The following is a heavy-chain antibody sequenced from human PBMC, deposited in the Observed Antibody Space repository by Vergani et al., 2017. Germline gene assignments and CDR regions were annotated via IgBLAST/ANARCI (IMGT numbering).Heavy chain of an antibody. D-gene: IGHD3-10*01. J-gene: IGHJ6*02. CDR1: DSSIMTNPY. V-gene: IGHV4-38-2*01. CDR3: ARHRGSGGFFPSSYFYGMDV. Sequence: QVQLQESGPGLVKPSETLTLTCDVSDSSIMTNPYWGWFRQSPGKGLEWIGCIHHSRDTHYNSSLKSRVSISIVSSSKFSLSLTFVTAADTAIYYCARHRGSGGFFPSSYFYGMDVWGHGTTVTVSS. CDR2: IHHSRDT.